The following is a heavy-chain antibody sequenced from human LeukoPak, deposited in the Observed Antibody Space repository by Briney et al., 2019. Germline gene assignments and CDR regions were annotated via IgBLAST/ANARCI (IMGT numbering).Heavy chain of an antibody. CDR3: ARMSGSSWGWFDP. Sequence: GGSLRLSCAASGFTFSSYEMNWVRQAPGKGLEYVSAISSNGGSTYYANSVKGRFTISRHNSKNTLYLQMNSLRAEDTAVYYCARMSGSSWGWFDPWGQGTLVTVSS. D-gene: IGHD2-15*01. J-gene: IGHJ5*02. V-gene: IGHV3-64*01. CDR2: ISSNGGST. CDR1: GFTFSSYE.